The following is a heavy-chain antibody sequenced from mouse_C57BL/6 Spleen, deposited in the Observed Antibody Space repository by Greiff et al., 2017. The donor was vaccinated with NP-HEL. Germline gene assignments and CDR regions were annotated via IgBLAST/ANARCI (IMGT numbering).Heavy chain of an antibody. CDR2: IRNKANGYTT. CDR1: GFTFTDYY. Sequence: EVKLVESGGGLVQPGGSLSLSCAASGFTFTDYYMSWVRQPPGKALEWLGFIRNKANGYTTEYSASVKGRFTISRDNSQSILYLQMNALRAEDSATYYCARRVYGNYGYYFDYWGQGTTLTVSS. V-gene: IGHV7-3*01. D-gene: IGHD2-1*01. J-gene: IGHJ2*01. CDR3: ARRVYGNYGYYFDY.